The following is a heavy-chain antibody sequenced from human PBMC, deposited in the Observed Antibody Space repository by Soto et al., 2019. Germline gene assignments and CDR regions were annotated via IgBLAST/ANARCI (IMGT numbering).Heavy chain of an antibody. CDR3: ARVRGTTPYGDYYYYGMDV. D-gene: IGHD1-1*01. CDR2: IIPIFGTA. Sequence: SVKVSCKASGGTFSSYAISWVRQAPGQGLEWMGGIIPIFGTANYAQKSQGRVTITADESTSTAYMELSSLRSEDTAVYYCARVRGTTPYGDYYYYGMDVWGQGTTVTVSS. CDR1: GGTFSSYA. V-gene: IGHV1-69*13. J-gene: IGHJ6*02.